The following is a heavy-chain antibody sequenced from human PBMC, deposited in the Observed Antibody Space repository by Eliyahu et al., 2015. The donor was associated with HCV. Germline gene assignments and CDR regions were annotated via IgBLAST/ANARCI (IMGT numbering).Heavy chain of an antibody. CDR1: GFSLTTSGMC. J-gene: IGHJ4*02. D-gene: IGHD6-19*01. CDR3: ARIQEAYSSGWFPLDY. V-gene: IGHV2-70*15. Sequence: QVTLRESGPALVKPTQTLTLTCTFSGFSLTTSGMCVSWIRQPPGKALEWLARIDWDDDEYYSTSLKTRLTISKDTSKNQVVLTMINMDPVDTATYYCARIQEAYSSGWFPLDYWGQGTLVTVSS. CDR2: IDWDDDE.